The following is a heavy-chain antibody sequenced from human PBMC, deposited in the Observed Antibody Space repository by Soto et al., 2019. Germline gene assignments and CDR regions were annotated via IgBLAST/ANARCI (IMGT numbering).Heavy chain of an antibody. V-gene: IGHV3-21*01. CDR2: ISPSSTYI. D-gene: IGHD6-19*01. Sequence: EVQLVESGGGLVQPGGSLRLSCAASGFTFSRYSMNWVRQAPGKGLEWVSAISPSSTYIYYADSVKGRFTFSRDNAKNSLYLQMDSLRAEDTAVYYCARGAYNSGWSLDCWGQGTLVTVSS. CDR1: GFTFSRYS. CDR3: ARGAYNSGWSLDC. J-gene: IGHJ4*02.